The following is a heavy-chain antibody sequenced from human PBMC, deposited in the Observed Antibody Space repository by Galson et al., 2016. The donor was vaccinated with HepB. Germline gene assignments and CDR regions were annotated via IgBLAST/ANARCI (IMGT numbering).Heavy chain of an antibody. CDR3: AKDKWTEPSGGMDV. CDR2: ISWDSGKI. J-gene: IGHJ6*02. V-gene: IGHV3-9*01. Sequence: SLRLSCAASGFTFDDYGMNWVRQVPGKGLEWVSGISWDSGKIGYADSVKGRFTISRDNAKNSLFLQMKSLRVEDTALYYCAKDKWTEPSGGMDVWGQGITVTVSS. CDR1: GFTFDDYG. D-gene: IGHD1-26*01.